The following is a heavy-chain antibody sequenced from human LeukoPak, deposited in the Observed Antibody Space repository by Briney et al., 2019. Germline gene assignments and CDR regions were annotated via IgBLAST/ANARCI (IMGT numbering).Heavy chain of an antibody. D-gene: IGHD2-15*01. CDR1: GGSISSYY. J-gene: IGHJ6*03. CDR3: ARMPPNCSGGSCYPGDYYYMDV. CDR2: IYYSGST. V-gene: IGHV4-59*01. Sequence: PSETLSLTCTVSGGSISSYYWSWIRQPPGKGLEWIGYIYYSGSTNYNPSLKSRVTISVDTSKNQFSLKLSSVTAADTAVYYCARMPPNCSGGSCYPGDYYYMDVWGKGTTVTISS.